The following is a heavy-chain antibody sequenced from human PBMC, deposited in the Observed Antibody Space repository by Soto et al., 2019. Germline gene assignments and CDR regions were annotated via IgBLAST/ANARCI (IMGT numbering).Heavy chain of an antibody. CDR2: ISGSGGST. J-gene: IGHJ4*02. D-gene: IGHD2-2*01. CDR1: GFTFSSYA. CDR3: AKVGCSSTSCYS. V-gene: IGHV3-23*01. Sequence: QAGGSLRLSCAASGFTFSSYAMSWVRQAPGKGLEWVSAISGSGGSTYYADSVKGRFTISRDNSKNTLYLQMNSLRAEDTAVYYCAKVGCSSTSCYSWGQGTLVPVSS.